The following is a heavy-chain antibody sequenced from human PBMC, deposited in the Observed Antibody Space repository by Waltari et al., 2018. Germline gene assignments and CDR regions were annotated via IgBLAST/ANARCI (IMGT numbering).Heavy chain of an antibody. V-gene: IGHV4-34*01. D-gene: IGHD6-13*01. J-gene: IGHJ4*02. CDR3: ARGPGYSSSWYGVDY. Sequence: QVQLQQWGAGLLKPSETLSLTCAVYGGSFSGYYWSWIRQPPGKGLEWIGEINHSGSTNYNPSRKSRVTIAVDTSKNQFSLKLSSVTAADTAVYYCARGPGYSSSWYGVDYWGQGTLVTVSS. CDR2: INHSGST. CDR1: GGSFSGYY.